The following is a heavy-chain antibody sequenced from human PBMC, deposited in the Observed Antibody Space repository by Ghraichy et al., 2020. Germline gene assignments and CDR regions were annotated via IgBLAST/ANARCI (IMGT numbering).Heavy chain of an antibody. CDR3: ARASGWVIDY. D-gene: IGHD2-21*01. CDR1: GFTLSDYW. J-gene: IGHJ4*02. V-gene: IGHV3-7*04. CDR2: IKQDGSEK. Sequence: LSLTCAASGFTLSDYWMNWVRQAPGKGPEWVAIIKQDGSEKHYVDSVEGRFTISRDNAKNSLHLQMNSLRVDDTAVYYCARASGWVIDYWGQGNLVTVSS.